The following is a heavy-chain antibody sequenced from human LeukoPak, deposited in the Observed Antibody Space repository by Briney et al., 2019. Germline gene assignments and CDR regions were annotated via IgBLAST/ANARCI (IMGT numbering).Heavy chain of an antibody. D-gene: IGHD6-6*01. CDR1: RFTFSSYA. J-gene: IGHJ4*02. Sequence: PGGSLRLSCAAARFTFSSYAVLWVRQAPGKGLEWVAVISYDGSNKYYADSVKGRFTISRDNSKNTLYLQMNSLRADDTAVYYCARDKGLSSSSAGQFDHWGQGTLVTVSS. V-gene: IGHV3-30*01. CDR3: ARDKGLSSSSAGQFDH. CDR2: ISYDGSNK.